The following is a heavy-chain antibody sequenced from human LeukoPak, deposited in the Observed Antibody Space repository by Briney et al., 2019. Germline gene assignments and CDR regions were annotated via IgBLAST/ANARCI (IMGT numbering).Heavy chain of an antibody. Sequence: GGSLRLSCAPSGFTFTAYWMTWVRQAPGKGLEWVSSISSSGNYMYYADSVKGRFTISRDNAKNSLYLQMNSLRAEDTAVYYCASVMEVGIWLFDYWGQGTLVTVSS. V-gene: IGHV3-21*01. CDR2: ISSSGNYM. D-gene: IGHD3-9*01. CDR1: GFTFTAYW. J-gene: IGHJ4*02. CDR3: ASVMEVGIWLFDY.